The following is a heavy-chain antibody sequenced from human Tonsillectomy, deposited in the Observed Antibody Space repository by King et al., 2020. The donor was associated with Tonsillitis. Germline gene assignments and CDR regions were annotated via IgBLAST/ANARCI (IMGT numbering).Heavy chain of an antibody. Sequence: QLVQSGAEVKKPGESLKISCKGSGYSFTSYWIGWVRQMPGKGLEWMGIIHPDDSDTRYNPSFQGQVSISADKSISTAYLQWSSLKASDTAIFYCARQSEAHYQEWGQGTLVTVSS. CDR2: IHPDDSDT. V-gene: IGHV5-51*01. CDR3: ARQSEAHYQE. D-gene: IGHD4/OR15-4a*01. CDR1: GYSFTSYW. J-gene: IGHJ4*02.